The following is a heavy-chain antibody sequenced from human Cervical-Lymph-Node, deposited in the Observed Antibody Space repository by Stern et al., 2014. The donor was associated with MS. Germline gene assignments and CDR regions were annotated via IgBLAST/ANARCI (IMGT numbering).Heavy chain of an antibody. Sequence: VQLVESGGGVIQPGRSLTLSCATSGFTFSSYGMPWVRQAPGKGLEWVAVIWYDGSNKYYADSVKGRFTISRDNSKNTLYLQMTNLRAEDTAVYYCARRGSSSWEMYYFDNWGQGTLVTVSS. V-gene: IGHV3-33*01. D-gene: IGHD6-13*01. CDR1: GFTFSSYG. CDR2: IWYDGSNK. CDR3: ARRGSSSWEMYYFDN. J-gene: IGHJ4*02.